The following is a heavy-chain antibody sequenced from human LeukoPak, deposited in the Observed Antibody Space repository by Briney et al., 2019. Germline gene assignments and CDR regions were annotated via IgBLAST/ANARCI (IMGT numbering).Heavy chain of an antibody. CDR1: GGSLSSSSYY. J-gene: IGHJ4*02. D-gene: IGHD2-15*01. V-gene: IGHV4-39*01. Sequence: PSRTLSLTCTVPGGSLSSSSYYWGWIRQPPGKGLEWIGSFYYSGSTYYNPSLKRLVTISVNTSKYDFSLKPSSVTAADTAVYYCARHEVWDIVVVVAAIDYWGQGTLVTVSS. CDR3: ARHEVWDIVVVVAAIDY. CDR2: FYYSGST.